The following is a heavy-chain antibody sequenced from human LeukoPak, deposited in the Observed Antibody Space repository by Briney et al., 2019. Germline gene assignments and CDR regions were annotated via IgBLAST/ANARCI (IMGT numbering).Heavy chain of an antibody. CDR3: ARHYYDSSGYYPTAEYFQH. Sequence: PGGSLRLSCAASGFTFSSYSMNWVRQAPGKGLEWVSSISSSSSYIYYADSVKGRFTISRDNAKNSLYLQMNSLRAEDTAVYYCARHYYDSSGYYPTAEYFQHWGHSTLVTVSS. J-gene: IGHJ1*01. D-gene: IGHD3-22*01. CDR1: GFTFSSYS. CDR2: ISSSSSYI. V-gene: IGHV3-21*01.